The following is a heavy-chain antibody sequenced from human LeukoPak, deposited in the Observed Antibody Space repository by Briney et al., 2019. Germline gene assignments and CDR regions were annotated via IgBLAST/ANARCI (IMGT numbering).Heavy chain of an antibody. Sequence: GASVKVSCKTSGGTFNSYGISWVRQAPGQGLEWMGRIIPILGIPNYAQKFQDRVTISADKSTSTAYMELSSLRSEDTAVYYCAAESQSAIAAGGDDAFDIWGQGTMVTVSS. J-gene: IGHJ3*02. CDR3: AAESQSAIAAGGDDAFDI. CDR2: IIPILGIP. CDR1: GGTFNSYG. V-gene: IGHV1-69*04. D-gene: IGHD6-13*01.